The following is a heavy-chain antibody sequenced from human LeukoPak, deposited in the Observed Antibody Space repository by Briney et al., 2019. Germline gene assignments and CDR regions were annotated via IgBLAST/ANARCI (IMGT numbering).Heavy chain of an antibody. J-gene: IGHJ4*02. Sequence: PSGTLSLTCTVSGGSVSSGSYYWSWIRQPPGQGLDWIGYIYYSGSTNYNPSLKSRVTISVDTSKNQFSLKLSSVTAADTAVYYCARDRLYRGYSYGFDYWGQGTLVTVSS. CDR2: IYYSGST. CDR3: ARDRLYRGYSYGFDY. V-gene: IGHV4-61*01. D-gene: IGHD5-18*01. CDR1: GGSVSSGSYY.